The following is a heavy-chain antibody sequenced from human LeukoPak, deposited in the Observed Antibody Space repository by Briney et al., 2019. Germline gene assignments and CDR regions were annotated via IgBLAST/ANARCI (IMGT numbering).Heavy chain of an antibody. V-gene: IGHV6-1*01. CDR3: AREIRGLNWNDWFDP. Sequence: SQTLSLTCAISGDSFSSNSAPWNWSTQSPARGLEWLERTYYRPKLYTDYAVSVKSRLTHNPDTSKNQFSLQLNSVTPEDTAVYYCAREIRGLNWNDWFDPWGQGTLVTVSS. J-gene: IGHJ5*02. CDR1: GDSFSSNSAP. CDR2: TYYRPKLYT. D-gene: IGHD1-20*01.